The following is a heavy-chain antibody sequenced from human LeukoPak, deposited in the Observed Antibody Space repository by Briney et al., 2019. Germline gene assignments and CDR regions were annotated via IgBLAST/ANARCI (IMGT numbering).Heavy chain of an antibody. V-gene: IGHV4-30-4*01. Sequence: SETLSLTCTVSGASIRSGDYYWSWIRQPPGKGLEWIGYIYDSGSTYYNPSLKSRITISVDTSENRFSLKLSSVTATDTAVYYCARKPGDIAVAGIDYWGQGTLVTVSS. J-gene: IGHJ4*02. CDR1: GASIRSGDYY. D-gene: IGHD6-19*01. CDR3: ARKPGDIAVAGIDY. CDR2: IYDSGST.